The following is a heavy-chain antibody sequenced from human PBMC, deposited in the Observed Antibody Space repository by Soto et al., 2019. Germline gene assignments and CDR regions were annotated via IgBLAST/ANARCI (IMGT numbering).Heavy chain of an antibody. Sequence: SETLSLTCTVSGGSISSGDYYWSWIRQPPGKGLEWIGYIYYSGSTYYNPSLKSRVTISVDTSKNQFSLKLSSVTAADTAVYYCAREIKRDYGDSYWYFDLWGRGTLVTVSS. D-gene: IGHD4-17*01. J-gene: IGHJ2*01. V-gene: IGHV4-30-4*01. CDR3: AREIKRDYGDSYWYFDL. CDR2: IYYSGST. CDR1: GGSISSGDYY.